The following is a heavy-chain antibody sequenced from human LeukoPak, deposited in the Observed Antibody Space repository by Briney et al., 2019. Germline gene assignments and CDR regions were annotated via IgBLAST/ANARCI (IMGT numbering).Heavy chain of an antibody. V-gene: IGHV1-46*01. Sequence: ASVKVSCEASGYTFTSYYMHWVRQAPGQGLEWMGIISPSGGSTSYAQKIQGRVTMTRDASTSTVYMELSSLRSEDTAVYYCARENSGYHYYYYYGMDVWGKGTTVTVSS. CDR3: ARENSGYHYYYYYGMDV. CDR1: GYTFTSYY. D-gene: IGHD5-12*01. J-gene: IGHJ6*04. CDR2: ISPSGGST.